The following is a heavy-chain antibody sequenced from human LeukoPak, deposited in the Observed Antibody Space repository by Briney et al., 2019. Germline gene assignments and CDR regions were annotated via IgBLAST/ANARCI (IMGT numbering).Heavy chain of an antibody. CDR3: ARGWGLYYYDTPGAFDI. J-gene: IGHJ3*02. V-gene: IGHV3-7*01. Sequence: GGSLRLSCAASGFTFSSYWMSWVRQAPGKGLEWVANIKQDGSEKYYVDSVKGRFTISRDNAKNSLYLQMNSLRAEDTAVYYCARGWGLYYYDTPGAFDIWGQGTMVTVSS. CDR2: IKQDGSEK. CDR1: GFTFSSYW. D-gene: IGHD3-22*01.